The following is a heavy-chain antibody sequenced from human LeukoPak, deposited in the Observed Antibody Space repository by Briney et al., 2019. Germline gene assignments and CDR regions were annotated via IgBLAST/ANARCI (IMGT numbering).Heavy chain of an antibody. D-gene: IGHD6-19*01. J-gene: IGHJ4*02. Sequence: GESLKISCKGSGSTFTSYWVGWVRQMPGKGLEWMGIIYPGDSDTRYSASFQGQVNISADKSIGTAYLQWNSLKASDTAMYYCARLGSSAWYADYWGQGTLVTVSS. CDR1: GSTFTSYW. CDR3: ARLGSSAWYADY. CDR2: IYPGDSDT. V-gene: IGHV5-51*01.